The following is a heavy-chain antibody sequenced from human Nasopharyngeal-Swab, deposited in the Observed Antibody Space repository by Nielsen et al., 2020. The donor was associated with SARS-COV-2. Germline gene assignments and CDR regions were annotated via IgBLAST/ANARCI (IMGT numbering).Heavy chain of an antibody. D-gene: IGHD4-23*01. CDR3: ARAVVYYYYYGMDV. CDR1: GFTFSSYG. Sequence: GESLKISCAASGFTFSSYGMHWVRQAPGKGLEWVAVIWYDGSNKYYADSVKGRFTISRDNSKNTLYLQMNSLRAEDTAVYYCARAVVYYYYYGMDVWGQGTTVTVSS. CDR2: IWYDGSNK. V-gene: IGHV3-30*19. J-gene: IGHJ6*02.